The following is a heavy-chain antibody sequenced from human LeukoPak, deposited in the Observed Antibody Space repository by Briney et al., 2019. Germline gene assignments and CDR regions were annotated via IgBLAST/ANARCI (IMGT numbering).Heavy chain of an antibody. Sequence: GGSLRLSCVASGFTFSSYTMNWVRQAPGKGLEWVSGISGSGVGTYYADSVEGRFTISRDNSWNTLYLQMSSLRAEDTAVYYCAKDQVISGSEASDIWGQGTMVTVSS. CDR1: GFTFSSYT. CDR3: AKDQVISGSEASDI. V-gene: IGHV3-23*01. D-gene: IGHD2-21*01. J-gene: IGHJ3*02. CDR2: ISGSGVGT.